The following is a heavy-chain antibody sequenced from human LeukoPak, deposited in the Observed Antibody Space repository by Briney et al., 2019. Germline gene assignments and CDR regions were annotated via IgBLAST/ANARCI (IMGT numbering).Heavy chain of an antibody. CDR3: ASFSLVELRDAFDI. J-gene: IGHJ3*02. Sequence: SETLSLTCAVSGGSISSGGYSWSWIRQPPGKGLEWIGYIYYSGSTYYNPSLKSRVTISVDTSKNQFSLKLSSVTAADTAVYYCASFSLVELRDAFDIWGQGTMVTISS. CDR1: GGSISSGGYS. V-gene: IGHV4-30-4*07. CDR2: IYYSGST. D-gene: IGHD1-7*01.